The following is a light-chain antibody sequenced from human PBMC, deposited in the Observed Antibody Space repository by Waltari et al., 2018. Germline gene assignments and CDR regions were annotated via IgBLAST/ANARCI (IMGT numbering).Light chain of an antibody. V-gene: IGLV4-69*02. CDR2: VKGDGSH. Sequence: QRPEKGPRYLMKVKGDGSHSKGDDMPDRFSVSGSGAERYLTISSLQSEDEADYYCQTGGHGTWVFGGGTKLTVL. J-gene: IGLJ3*02. CDR3: QTGGHGTWV.